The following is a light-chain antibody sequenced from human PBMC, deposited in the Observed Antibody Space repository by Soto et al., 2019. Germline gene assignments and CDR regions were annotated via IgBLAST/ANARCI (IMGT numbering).Light chain of an antibody. CDR2: EVS. CDR3: SLQKCENAYV. Sequence: QSALTQPPSVSGSPGQSVTISCTGTSTDFVGYNRVSWYQQPPGTAPKLMIYEVSKRPSGVPDRFSGSKSGNTASLTISGLQATDEADYYCSLQKCENAYVFGTGTKVTVL. CDR1: STDFVGYNR. J-gene: IGLJ1*01. V-gene: IGLV2-18*01.